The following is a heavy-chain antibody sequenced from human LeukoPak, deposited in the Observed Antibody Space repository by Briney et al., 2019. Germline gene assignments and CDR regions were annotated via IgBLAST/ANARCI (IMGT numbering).Heavy chain of an antibody. CDR2: IYSGGRT. J-gene: IGHJ4*02. CDR3: ARGDVYFDY. Sequence: GGSLRLSCVASGFIASSNYMSWVRQAPGKGLEWVSVIYSGGRTYYADSVKGRFTISRDNSKSTLYFQMNSLRAEDTAVYYCARGDVYFDYWGQGTLVTVSS. CDR1: GFIASSNY. D-gene: IGHD2-21*02. V-gene: IGHV3-53*01.